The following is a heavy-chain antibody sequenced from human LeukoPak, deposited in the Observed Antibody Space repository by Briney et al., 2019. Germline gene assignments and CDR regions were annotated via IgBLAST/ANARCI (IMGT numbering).Heavy chain of an antibody. V-gene: IGHV3-15*01. CDR1: GFTFSNAW. CDR2: IKSKADGGTK. CDR3: TTGDLLMHLLEAFHI. J-gene: IGHJ3*02. D-gene: IGHD3-3*01. Sequence: GGSLRLSCAASGFTFSNAWMSWVRQAPGKGLEWVGRIKSKADGGTKDYAATVKGKLNIARDDSKNTLYLQMDSLKTEDTAVYYCTTGDLLMHLLEAFHIWRQSTMHPVPS.